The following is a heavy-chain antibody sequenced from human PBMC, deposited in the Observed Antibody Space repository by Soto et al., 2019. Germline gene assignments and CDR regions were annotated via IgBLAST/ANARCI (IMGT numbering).Heavy chain of an antibody. V-gene: IGHV4-34*01. CDR3: ARQSTYYYDRSGYYGYYYGMDV. CDR1: GGSFSGYY. CDR2: INHSGST. D-gene: IGHD3-22*01. Sequence: PSETLSLTCAVYGGSFSGYYWGWIRPPPGKGLEWIGGINHSGSTNYNPSLQSRVTISVDTSKNQFSLKLSSVTAADTAVYYCARQSTYYYDRSGYYGYYYGMDVWGQGTTVTV. J-gene: IGHJ6*02.